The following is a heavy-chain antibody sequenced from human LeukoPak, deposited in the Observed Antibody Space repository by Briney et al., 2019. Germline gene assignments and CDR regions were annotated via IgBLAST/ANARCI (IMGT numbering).Heavy chain of an antibody. Sequence: SQTLSLTCAISGDSVSSNSAAWNWIRQSPSRGLEWLGRTYYRSKWYNDYAVSVKSRITINSDTSKNQFSLQPNSVTPEDTAVYYCARVTISVAGTFGWFDPWGQGTLVTVSS. V-gene: IGHV6-1*01. D-gene: IGHD6-19*01. CDR1: GDSVSSNSAA. J-gene: IGHJ5*02. CDR3: ARVTISVAGTFGWFDP. CDR2: TYYRSKWYN.